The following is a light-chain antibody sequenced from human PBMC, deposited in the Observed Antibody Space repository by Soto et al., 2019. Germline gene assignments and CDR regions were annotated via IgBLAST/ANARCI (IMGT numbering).Light chain of an antibody. CDR2: KVS. CDR3: IQGSHWPRT. V-gene: IGKV2-30*01. Sequence: EVVMTQSPLSLPVTLGQPASISCRSSQSLVNSDGNTYLNWFHQRPDHSPRRLIYKVSNRDSGVPDRFSGSGSGADFAPGISRVEAEDVGVYYCIQGSHWPRTFGEGTRVEIK. CDR1: QSLVNSDGNTY. J-gene: IGKJ1*01.